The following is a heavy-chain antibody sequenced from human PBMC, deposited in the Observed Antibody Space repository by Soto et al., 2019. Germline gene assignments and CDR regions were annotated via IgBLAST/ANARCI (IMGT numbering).Heavy chain of an antibody. Sequence: GESLKSSCKGCGYSFTSYWIGWVRQMPGKGLEWMGIIYPGDSDTRYSPSFQGQVTISADKSISTAYLQWSSLKASDTAMYYCARTDTYCSGGSCYPYGMDVWGQGTTVTVSS. J-gene: IGHJ6*02. CDR1: GYSFTSYW. CDR3: ARTDTYCSGGSCYPYGMDV. CDR2: IYPGDSDT. V-gene: IGHV5-51*01. D-gene: IGHD2-15*01.